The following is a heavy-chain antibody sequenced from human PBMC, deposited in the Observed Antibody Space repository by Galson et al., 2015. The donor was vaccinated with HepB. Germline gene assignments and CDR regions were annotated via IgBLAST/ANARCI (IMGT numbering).Heavy chain of an antibody. CDR2: ISYDGSNK. CDR1: GFTFSSYA. J-gene: IGHJ4*02. V-gene: IGHV3-30*04. Sequence: SLRLSCAASGFTFSSYAMHWVRQAPGKGLEWVAVISYDGSNKYYADSVKGRFTISRDDSKNTLYLQMNSLKTEDTAVYYCTTPVLKNSSSWAFDYWGQGTLVTVSS. D-gene: IGHD6-13*01. CDR3: TTPVLKNSSSWAFDY.